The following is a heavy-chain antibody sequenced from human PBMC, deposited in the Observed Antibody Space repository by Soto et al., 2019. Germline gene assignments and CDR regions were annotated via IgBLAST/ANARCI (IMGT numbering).Heavy chain of an antibody. CDR2: IYYSGST. J-gene: IGHJ3*02. CDR1: GGSISSGDYY. V-gene: IGHV4-30-4*01. D-gene: IGHD1-26*01. CDR3: ARVDSGSYPDAFDI. Sequence: SETLSLTCTVSGGSISSGDYYWSWIRQPPGKGLEWIGYIYYSGSTYYNPSLKSRVTISVDTSKNQFSLKLSSVTAADTAVYYCARVDSGSYPDAFDIWGRGTMVTVSS.